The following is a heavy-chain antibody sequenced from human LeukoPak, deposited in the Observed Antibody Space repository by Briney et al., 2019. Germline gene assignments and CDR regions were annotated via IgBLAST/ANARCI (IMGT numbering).Heavy chain of an antibody. CDR3: ASASSSGSWFDP. CDR1: GYTFTGYY. V-gene: IGHV1-2*02. J-gene: IGHJ5*02. D-gene: IGHD6-6*01. CDR2: INPNSGGT. Sequence: GASVTVSFKASGYTFTGYYMHWVRQAPGQGLAWMGWINPNSGGTNYAQKFQGRVTMTRDTSISTAYMELSRLRSDDTAVYYCASASSSGSWFDPWGQGTLVTVSS.